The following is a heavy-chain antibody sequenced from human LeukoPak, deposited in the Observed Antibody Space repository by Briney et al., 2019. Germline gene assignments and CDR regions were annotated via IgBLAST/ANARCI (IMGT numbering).Heavy chain of an antibody. CDR1: GFIFGDYG. D-gene: IGHD3-10*01. V-gene: IGHV3-49*04. CDR3: TRIYGSGSYLCDY. CDR2: IRSKAYGGTT. Sequence: PGRSLRLSCTASGFIFGDYGLSWVRQAPGKGLEWVGFIRSKAYGGTTEYAASVKGRFTISRDDSKSIAYLQMNSLKTEDTAVYYCTRIYGSGSYLCDYWGHGTLVIVSS. J-gene: IGHJ4*01.